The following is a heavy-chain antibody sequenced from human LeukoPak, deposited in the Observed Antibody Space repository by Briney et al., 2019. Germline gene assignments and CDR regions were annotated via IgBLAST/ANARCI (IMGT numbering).Heavy chain of an antibody. J-gene: IGHJ4*02. CDR2: ISGNGNTI. D-gene: IGHD3-22*01. Sequence: GGSLRLSCAASGFTFSNYEMNWVRQAPGKGLEWLSYISGNGNTIYYADSVKGRFTISRDNAKNSLYLQMNSLRAEDTAVYYCARDTYYYDSSGYYYPGGSDCWGQGTLVTVSS. CDR3: ARDTYYYDSSGYYYPGGSDC. V-gene: IGHV3-48*03. CDR1: GFTFSNYE.